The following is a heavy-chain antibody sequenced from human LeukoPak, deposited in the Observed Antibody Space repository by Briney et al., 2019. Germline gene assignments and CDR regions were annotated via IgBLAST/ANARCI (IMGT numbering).Heavy chain of an antibody. D-gene: IGHD1-7*01. CDR3: KRTGSTGGY. V-gene: IGHV4-61*01. J-gene: IGHJ4*02. Sequence: SETLSLTCTVSGGYVSGGNYYCSWIRQSPGKGLEWIGYIHYSGSTVYNPSLKSRVTMSIDTSKNQFSLNLSSATAADTAVYYCKRTGSTGGYWGQGTLVTVSS. CDR1: GGYVSGGNYY. CDR2: IHYSGST.